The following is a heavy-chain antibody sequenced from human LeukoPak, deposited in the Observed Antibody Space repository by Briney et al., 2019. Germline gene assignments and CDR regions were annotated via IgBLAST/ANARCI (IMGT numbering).Heavy chain of an antibody. CDR1: GFTFSSHA. Sequence: PGGSLRLSCAASGFTFSSHAMNWVRQAPGKGLEWVSAISGSGGSTYYADSVKGRFTISRDNSKNTLYLQMNSLRAEDTAVYYCAKDVAEWSQPPFDYWGQGTLVTVSS. D-gene: IGHD3-3*01. J-gene: IGHJ4*02. CDR2: ISGSGGST. CDR3: AKDVAEWSQPPFDY. V-gene: IGHV3-23*01.